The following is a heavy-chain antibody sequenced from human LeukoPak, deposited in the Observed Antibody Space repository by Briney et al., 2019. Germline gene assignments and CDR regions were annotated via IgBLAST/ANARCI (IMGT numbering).Heavy chain of an antibody. J-gene: IGHJ4*02. D-gene: IGHD3-22*01. CDR3: AREHRMWYDSSGYYYNFDY. Sequence: SETLSLTCTVSGGSISSSSYYWGWIRQPPGKGLEWIGSIYYSGSTYYNPSLKSRVTISVDTSKNQFSLKLSSVTAADTAVYYCAREHRMWYDSSGYYYNFDYWGQGTLVTVSS. CDR2: IYYSGST. CDR1: GGSISSSSYY. V-gene: IGHV4-39*02.